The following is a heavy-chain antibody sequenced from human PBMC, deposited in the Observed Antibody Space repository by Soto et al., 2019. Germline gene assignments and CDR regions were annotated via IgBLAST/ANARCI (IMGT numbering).Heavy chain of an antibody. V-gene: IGHV1-46*01. J-gene: IGHJ4*02. CDR1: GYTFTHYY. CDR2: INHPSGRT. CDR3: ARDLAAGDH. D-gene: IGHD6-25*01. Sequence: QVQLVQSGAEVKKPGASVKLSCRTSGYTFTHYYIPWVRQAPGQGLEWLAIINHPSGRTNYAQDFLGRVTLTMDTPTTTVYRELSGLRAEDTAIFYCARDLAAGDHWGQGTLVTVSS.